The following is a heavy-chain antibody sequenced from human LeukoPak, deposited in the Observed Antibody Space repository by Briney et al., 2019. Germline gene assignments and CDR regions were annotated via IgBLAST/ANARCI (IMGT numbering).Heavy chain of an antibody. CDR3: ARHSAGYSYHNWFDP. CDR2: IYPGDSDT. Sequence: GESLKISCKGSGYSFTRIGWVRQMPGKGLEWMGIIYPGDSDTRYSPSFQGQVTISADKSISTAYLQWSSLKASDTAMYYCARHSAGYSYHNWFDPWGQGTLVTVSS. D-gene: IGHD5-18*01. V-gene: IGHV5-51*01. CDR1: GYSFTR. J-gene: IGHJ5*02.